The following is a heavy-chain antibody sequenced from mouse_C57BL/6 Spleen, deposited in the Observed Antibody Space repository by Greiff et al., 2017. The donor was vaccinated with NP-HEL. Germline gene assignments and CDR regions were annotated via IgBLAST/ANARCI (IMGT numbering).Heavy chain of an antibody. D-gene: IGHD2-4*01. CDR3: ARWDDYDDGAWFAY. CDR1: GYTFTSYW. Sequence: VQLQQPGAELVKPGASVKMSCKASGYTFTSYWITWVKQRPGQGLEWIGDIYPGSGSTNYNEKFKSKATLTVDTSSSTAYMQLSSLTSEDSAVYYCARWDDYDDGAWFAYWGQGTLVTVSA. V-gene: IGHV1-55*01. CDR2: IYPGSGST. J-gene: IGHJ3*01.